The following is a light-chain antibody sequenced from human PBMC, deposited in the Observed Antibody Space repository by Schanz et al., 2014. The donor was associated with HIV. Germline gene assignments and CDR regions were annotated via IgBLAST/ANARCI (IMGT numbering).Light chain of an antibody. CDR3: QHYGSSTGT. J-gene: IGKJ1*01. V-gene: IGKV3-20*01. Sequence: EIVLTQSPGTLSLSPGERATLSCRASQSLTGDNLNWYQQKPGQAPRLLIYGASGRATGIPDRFSGSGSGTDFTLTISRLEPEDFAVYYCQHYGSSTGTFGQGTKVEIK. CDR1: QSLTGDN. CDR2: GAS.